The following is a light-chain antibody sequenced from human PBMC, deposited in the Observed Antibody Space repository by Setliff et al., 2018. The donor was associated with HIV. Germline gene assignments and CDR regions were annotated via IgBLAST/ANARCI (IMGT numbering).Light chain of an antibody. J-gene: IGLJ1*01. CDR2: EVS. Sequence: QSVLAQPASVSGSPGQSITISCTGTSSDVGGYDYVSWYQQHPDKAPKLMIYEVSNRPSGVSNRFSGSKSGSTASLTISGLQAEDEADYYCNSKTGTITYVVGTGTKV. CDR1: SSDVGGYDY. V-gene: IGLV2-14*01. CDR3: NSKTGTITYV.